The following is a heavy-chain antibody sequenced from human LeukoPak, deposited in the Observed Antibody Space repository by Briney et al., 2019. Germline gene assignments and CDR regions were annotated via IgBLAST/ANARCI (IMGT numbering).Heavy chain of an antibody. D-gene: IGHD3-10*01. J-gene: IGHJ5*02. CDR2: IYYSGST. CDR3: ARDTLVRGYNWFDP. V-gene: IGHV4-59*12. CDR1: GGSISSYY. Sequence: SETLSLTCTVSGGSISSYYWSWIRQPPGKGLEWIGYIYYSGSTNYNPSLKSRVTISVDTSKNQFSLKLSSVTAADTAVYYCARDTLVRGYNWFDPWGQGTLVTVSS.